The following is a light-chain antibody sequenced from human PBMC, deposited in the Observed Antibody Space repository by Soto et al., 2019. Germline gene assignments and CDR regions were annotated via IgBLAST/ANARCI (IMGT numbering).Light chain of an antibody. Sequence: DIQMTQSPSSLSASVGDRVTITCRSSQGISNYLAWYQQKPGKVPKLLISAASTLQSGVPSRFSGSGSGTDFTLTISSLEPEDFAVYYCQQRNNWPPVTFGGGTKVDIK. J-gene: IGKJ4*01. V-gene: IGKV1-27*01. CDR2: AAS. CDR1: QGISNY. CDR3: QQRNNWPPVT.